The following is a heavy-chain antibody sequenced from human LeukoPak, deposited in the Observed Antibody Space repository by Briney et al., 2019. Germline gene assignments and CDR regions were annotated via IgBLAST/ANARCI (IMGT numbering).Heavy chain of an antibody. Sequence: SETLSLTCTVSGGSVSSSHYYWSWIRQPAGKGLEWIGRIYTSGSTNYNPSLKSRVTMSVDTSKNQFSLKLSSVTAADTAVYYCARDGPYSSGWYRDYYYMDVWGKGTTVTVSS. CDR1: GGSVSSSHYY. J-gene: IGHJ6*03. V-gene: IGHV4-61*02. CDR3: ARDGPYSSGWYRDYYYMDV. D-gene: IGHD6-19*01. CDR2: IYTSGST.